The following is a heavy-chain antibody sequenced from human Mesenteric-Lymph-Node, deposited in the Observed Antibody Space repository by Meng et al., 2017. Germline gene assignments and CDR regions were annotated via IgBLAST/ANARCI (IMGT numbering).Heavy chain of an antibody. CDR1: GYTFPGYY. V-gene: IGHV1-2*06. CDR3: ARDGSAVDY. Sequence: QLVPSGAEVKKPGASVKVPCKASGYTFPGYYMHWVRQAPGQGLEWMGRINPNSGGTNYAQKFQGRVTMTRDTSISTAYMELSSLRSEDTAVYYCARDGSAVDYWGQGTLVTVSS. J-gene: IGHJ4*02. CDR2: INPNSGGT. D-gene: IGHD6-19*01.